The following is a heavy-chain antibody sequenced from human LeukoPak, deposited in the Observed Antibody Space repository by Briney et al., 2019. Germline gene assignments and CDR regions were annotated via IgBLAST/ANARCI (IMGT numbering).Heavy chain of an antibody. V-gene: IGHV3-30*18. D-gene: IGHD3-16*02. Sequence: GGSLRLSCAASGFTFSSYGMHWVRQAPGKGLEWVAVISYDGSNKYYADSVKGRFTISRDNSKNTLYLQMNSLRAEDTVVYYCAKEDDYVWGSYRSDAFDIWGQGTMVTVSS. CDR2: ISYDGSNK. J-gene: IGHJ3*02. CDR3: AKEDDYVWGSYRSDAFDI. CDR1: GFTFSSYG.